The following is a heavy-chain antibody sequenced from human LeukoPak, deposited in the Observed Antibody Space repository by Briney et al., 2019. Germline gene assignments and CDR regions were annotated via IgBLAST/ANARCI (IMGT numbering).Heavy chain of an antibody. CDR1: GFTFSSYE. Sequence: GGSLRLSCAASGFTFSSYEMNWVRQAPGKGLEWVSYISSSGSTIYYADSVKGRFTISRDNAKNSLYLQMNSLRAEDTAVYYCARAPHSSGWYWDGDSRGAFDIWGQGTMVTVSS. CDR3: ARAPHSSGWYWDGDSRGAFDI. CDR2: ISSSGSTI. V-gene: IGHV3-48*03. D-gene: IGHD6-19*01. J-gene: IGHJ3*02.